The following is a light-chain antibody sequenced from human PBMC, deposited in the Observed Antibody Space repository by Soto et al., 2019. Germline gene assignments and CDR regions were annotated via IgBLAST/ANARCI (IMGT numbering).Light chain of an antibody. V-gene: IGKV3-20*01. Sequence: EIVLTQSPGTLSLSPGERATLSCRASQSVRNSHLAWYQQKPGQPPRLLISRAASRAPGIPDGFSGSGSGTGFTLSISKLEPEDSALYYCQQYGDSPWTFGLGTKVDIK. J-gene: IGKJ1*01. CDR3: QQYGDSPWT. CDR1: QSVRNSH. CDR2: RAA.